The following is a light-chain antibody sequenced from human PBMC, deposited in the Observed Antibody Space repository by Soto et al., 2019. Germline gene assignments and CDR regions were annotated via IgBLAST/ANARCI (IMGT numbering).Light chain of an antibody. CDR3: SSYTSSSTVV. J-gene: IGLJ2*01. CDR1: SSDVGGYNY. CDR2: EVS. Sequence: QSVLTQPASVSGSPGQSITISCTGTSSDVGGYNYVSWYQQHPGKAPKLMIYEVSYRPSGVSNRFSGSKSDNTASLTISGLQAEDEADYYCSSYTSSSTVVFGGGTKVTVL. V-gene: IGLV2-14*01.